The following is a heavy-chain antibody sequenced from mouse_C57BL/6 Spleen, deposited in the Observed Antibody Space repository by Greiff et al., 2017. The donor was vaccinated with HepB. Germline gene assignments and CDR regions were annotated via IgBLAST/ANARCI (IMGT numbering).Heavy chain of an antibody. V-gene: IGHV5-9-1*02. D-gene: IGHD2-5*01. CDR2: ISSGGDYI. J-gene: IGHJ1*03. Sequence: EVMLVESGEGLVKPGGSLKLSCAASGFTFSSYAMSWVRQTPEKRLEWVAYISSGGDYIYYADTVKGRFTISRDNARNTLYLQMSSLKSEDTAMYYCTRDRDYSNYWYFDVWGTGTTVTVSS. CDR3: TRDRDYSNYWYFDV. CDR1: GFTFSSYA.